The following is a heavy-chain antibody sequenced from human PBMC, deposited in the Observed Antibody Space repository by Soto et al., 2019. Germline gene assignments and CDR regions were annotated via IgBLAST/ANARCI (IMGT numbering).Heavy chain of an antibody. J-gene: IGHJ4*02. CDR3: ARGPHTYDCSGGSCYSPRFDY. D-gene: IGHD2-15*01. V-gene: IGHV3-30-3*01. Sequence: QVQLVESGGGVVQPGRSLRLSCAASGFTFSSYAMHWVRQAPGKGLEWVAVISYDGSNKYYADSVKGRFTISRDNSKNTLYLQMNSPRAEDTAVYYCARGPHTYDCSGGSCYSPRFDYWGQGTLVTVSS. CDR2: ISYDGSNK. CDR1: GFTFSSYA.